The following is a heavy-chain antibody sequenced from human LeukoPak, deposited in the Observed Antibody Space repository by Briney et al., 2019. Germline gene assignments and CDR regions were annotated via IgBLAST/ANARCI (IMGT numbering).Heavy chain of an antibody. D-gene: IGHD1-26*01. CDR2: IYYTGST. V-gene: IGHV4-39*02. Sequence: PSETLSLTCSVSGGSISSSPYYWGWVRQPPGKGLEWIGTIYYTGSTYYTPSLKSRVTIFIDTSKNHFSLRLSSVTAADTAVYFCAGVDSGSYYWFDPWGQGTLVTVSS. CDR3: AGVDSGSYYWFDP. CDR1: GGSISSSPYY. J-gene: IGHJ5*02.